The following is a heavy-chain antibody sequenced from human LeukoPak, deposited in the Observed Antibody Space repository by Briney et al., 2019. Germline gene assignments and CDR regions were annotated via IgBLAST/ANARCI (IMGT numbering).Heavy chain of an antibody. CDR2: ISWNSGTI. CDR1: GFTFDEYA. Sequence: PGGSLRLSCAASGFTFDEYAMHWVRQAPGKGLEWVSGISWNSGTIAYADSVKGRFTISRDNAKNSLYLQMNSLRAEDMALYYCAKASTRSFTSGYYGDAFDIWGQGTMVSVSS. D-gene: IGHD3-22*01. V-gene: IGHV3-9*03. J-gene: IGHJ3*02. CDR3: AKASTRSFTSGYYGDAFDI.